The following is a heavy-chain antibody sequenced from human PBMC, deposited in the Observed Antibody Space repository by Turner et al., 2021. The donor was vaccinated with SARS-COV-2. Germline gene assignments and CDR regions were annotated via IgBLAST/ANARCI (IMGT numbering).Heavy chain of an antibody. CDR1: GFTFSSHS. Sequence: EVQLVESGGGLVKPRGSLSLSCAASGFTFSSHSMNWVRKAPGKGREWVSSISSSSSYIYDADSVKGRFTISRDNAKNSLYLQMNSLRAEDTAVYYCARDHRPVVVPAAKRAGSYYYGMDVWGQGTTVTVSS. V-gene: IGHV3-21*01. D-gene: IGHD2-2*01. J-gene: IGHJ6*02. CDR3: ARDHRPVVVPAAKRAGSYYYGMDV. CDR2: ISSSSSYI.